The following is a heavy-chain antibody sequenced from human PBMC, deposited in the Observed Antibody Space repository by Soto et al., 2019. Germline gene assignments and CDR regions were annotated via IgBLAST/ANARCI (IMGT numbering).Heavy chain of an antibody. CDR2: IYYSGST. CDR3: AGHDYDSSGFWFDP. D-gene: IGHD3-22*01. V-gene: IGHV4-31*03. J-gene: IGHJ5*02. Sequence: QVQLQESGPGLVKPSQTLSLTCTVSGGSISSGGYYWSWIRQHPGKGLEWIGYIYYSGSTYYNPSLQSRVTISVDTSKNQFSLKLSSVTAAATAVYYCAGHDYDSSGFWFDPWGQGTLVTVSS. CDR1: GGSISSGGYY.